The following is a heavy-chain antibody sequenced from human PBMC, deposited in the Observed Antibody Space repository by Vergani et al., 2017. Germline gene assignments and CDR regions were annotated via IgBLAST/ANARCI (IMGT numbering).Heavy chain of an antibody. D-gene: IGHD2-21*02. Sequence: QVQLVQSGAEVKKPGASVKVSCKASGYTFTSYGISWVRQAPGQGLEWMGWISAYNGNTNYAQKLQGRVTMTTDTSTSTAYMELRSLRSDDTAVYYCASEGAYCGGDCYSLAEYFQHWGQGTLVTVSS. V-gene: IGHV1-18*04. J-gene: IGHJ1*01. CDR3: ASEGAYCGGDCYSLAEYFQH. CDR2: ISAYNGNT. CDR1: GYTFTSYG.